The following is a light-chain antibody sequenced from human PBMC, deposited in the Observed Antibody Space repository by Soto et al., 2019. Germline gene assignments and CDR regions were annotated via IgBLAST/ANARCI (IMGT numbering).Light chain of an antibody. CDR1: QSVSSY. V-gene: IGKV3-11*01. CDR3: QQRSNWPPGGLT. Sequence: EIVLTQSPATLSLSPGERATLSSRASQSVSSYLAWYQQKPGQAPRLLIYDASNRATGIPARFSGSGSGTDFTLTISSLEPEDFAVYYCQQRSNWPPGGLTFGGGTKVDIK. J-gene: IGKJ4*01. CDR2: DAS.